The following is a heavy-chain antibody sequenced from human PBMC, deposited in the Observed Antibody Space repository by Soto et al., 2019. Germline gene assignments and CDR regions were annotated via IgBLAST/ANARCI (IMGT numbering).Heavy chain of an antibody. V-gene: IGHV4-59*12. CDR1: GDSISGSS. D-gene: IGHD2-15*01. CDR2: MYYSGST. J-gene: IGHJ5*02. CDR3: ARDGYCSGGSCNWFDP. Sequence: PSETLSLTCTVSGDSISGSSWSWIRQPPGKGLEWIAYMYYSGSTYYNPSLKSRVTISVDTSKNQFSLKLSSVTAADTAVYYCARDGYCSGGSCNWFDPWGQGTLVTVSS.